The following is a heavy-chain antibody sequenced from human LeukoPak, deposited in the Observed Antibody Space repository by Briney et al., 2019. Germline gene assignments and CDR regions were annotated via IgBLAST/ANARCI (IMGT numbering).Heavy chain of an antibody. CDR3: AKENSYGNRGAYGY. J-gene: IGHJ4*02. CDR2: INDNGAGT. V-gene: IGHV3-23*01. CDR1: GFTFSSYA. D-gene: IGHD5-18*01. Sequence: GGSLRLSCAASGFTFSSYAMSWVRQAPGKGLKWVSTINDNGAGTYYADSVKGRSTISRDNSYNTVSLQMNSLRDEDTGVYYCAKENSYGNRGAYGYWGQGTLVTVSS.